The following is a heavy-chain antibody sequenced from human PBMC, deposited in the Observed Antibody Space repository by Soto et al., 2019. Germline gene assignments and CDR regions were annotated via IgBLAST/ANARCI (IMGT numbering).Heavy chain of an antibody. V-gene: IGHV3-7*01. D-gene: IGHD2-15*01. CDR2: IKQDGSEK. CDR1: GFTFSSYW. J-gene: IGHJ4*02. CDR3: ATAPGLDIVVVVAATGDY. Sequence: GGSLRLSCAASGFTFSSYWMSWVRQAPGKGLEWVANIKQDGSEKYYVDSVKGRFTISRDNAKNSLYLQMNSLRAEDTAVYYCATAPGLDIVVVVAATGDYWGQGTLVTVSS.